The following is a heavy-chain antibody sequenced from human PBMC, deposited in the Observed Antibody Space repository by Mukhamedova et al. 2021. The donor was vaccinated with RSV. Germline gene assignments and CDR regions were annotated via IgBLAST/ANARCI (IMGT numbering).Heavy chain of an antibody. J-gene: IGHJ4*02. CDR3: ARDFELWDY. CDR2: IWYDGSNK. V-gene: IGHV3-33*01. CDR1: SSYG. D-gene: IGHD3-16*01. Sequence: SSYGMHWVRQAPGKGLEWVAVIWYDGSNKYYADSVKGRFTISRDNSKNTLYLQMNSLRAEDTAVYYCARDFELWDYWCQGTLVT.